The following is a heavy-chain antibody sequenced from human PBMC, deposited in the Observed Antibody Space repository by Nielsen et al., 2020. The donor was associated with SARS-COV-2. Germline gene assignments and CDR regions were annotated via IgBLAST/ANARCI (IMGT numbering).Heavy chain of an antibody. CDR1: GGTFSSYA. CDR2: IIPIFGTA. CDR3: ARATDYYYGMDV. Sequence: SVKVSCKASGGTFSSYAISWVRQAPGQGLEWMGGIIPIFGTANYAQKFQGRVTITADKSTSTAYIELSSLRSEDTAVYYCARATDYYYGMDVWGQGTTVTVSS. J-gene: IGHJ6*02. V-gene: IGHV1-69*06.